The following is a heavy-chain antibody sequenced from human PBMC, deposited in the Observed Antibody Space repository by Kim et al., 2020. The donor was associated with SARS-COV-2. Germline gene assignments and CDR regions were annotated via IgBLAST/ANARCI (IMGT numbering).Heavy chain of an antibody. D-gene: IGHD6-13*01. CDR2: IYHSGST. J-gene: IGHJ4*02. CDR3: ARVLFGYSSSWPRLYYFDY. Sequence: SETLSLTCAVSGGSISSSNWWSWVRQPPGKGLEWIGEIYHSGSTNYNPSLKSRVTISVDKSKNQFSLKLSSVTAADTAVYYCARVLFGYSSSWPRLYYFDYWGQGTLVTVSS. V-gene: IGHV4-4*02. CDR1: GGSISSSNW.